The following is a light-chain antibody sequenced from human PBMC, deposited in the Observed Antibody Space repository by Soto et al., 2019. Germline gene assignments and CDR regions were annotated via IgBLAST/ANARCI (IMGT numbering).Light chain of an antibody. Sequence: EIVLTQSPATLSLSPGERATLSCRASQSVSSYLAWYQQKPGQAPRLLFYDASNRAAGIPARFSGSGSGTDFTHTISSLEPEDFAVYSCHQRSNWPPFTFGGGTKVEIK. CDR3: HQRSNWPPFT. CDR1: QSVSSY. CDR2: DAS. J-gene: IGKJ4*01. V-gene: IGKV3-11*01.